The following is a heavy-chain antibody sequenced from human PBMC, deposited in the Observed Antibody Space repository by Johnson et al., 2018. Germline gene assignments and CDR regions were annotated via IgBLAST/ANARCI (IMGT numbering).Heavy chain of an antibody. D-gene: IGHD2-2*01. V-gene: IGHV3-13*01. CDR2: IGTAGDT. CDR1: GFTFSNYD. Sequence: VQLVQSGGGLVQPGGSLRLSCVASGFTFSNYDMHWVRQATGEGLEWVSAIGTAGDTYYPGSVKGRFTISRENAKNSLYLQMNSLRAGDTAVYYCARSRRVPAASYYYYGFDAWGQGTTVTVSS. CDR3: ARSRRVPAASYYYYGFDA. J-gene: IGHJ6*02.